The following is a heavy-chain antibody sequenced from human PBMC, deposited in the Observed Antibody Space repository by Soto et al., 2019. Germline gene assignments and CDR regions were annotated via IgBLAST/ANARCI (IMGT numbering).Heavy chain of an antibody. CDR1: GGSISGSSYH. CDR2: IYYSGTT. J-gene: IGHJ6*02. CDR3: VRNIVGATGDYYYYGMDV. D-gene: IGHD1-26*01. Sequence: ASETLSLTCSVSGGSISGSSYHWGWIRQPPGKGLEWIGSIYYSGTTYYKPSLKNRVTISLDTSKNQFSLKLISVTAADTAVYYCVRNIVGATGDYYYYGMDVWGQGTTVTVSS. V-gene: IGHV4-39*01.